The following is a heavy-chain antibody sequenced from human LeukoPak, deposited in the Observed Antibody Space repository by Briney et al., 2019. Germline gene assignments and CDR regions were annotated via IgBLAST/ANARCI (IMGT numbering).Heavy chain of an antibody. Sequence: PSETLSLTCAVYGGSFSGYYWSWIRQPPGKGLEWIGEINHSGSTNYNPSLKSRVTISVDTSKNQFSLKLSSVTAEDTAVYYCARLGYSYGQEGYYYYYYMDVWGKGTTVTVSS. CDR1: GGSFSGYY. CDR2: INHSGST. D-gene: IGHD5-18*01. J-gene: IGHJ6*03. CDR3: ARLGYSYGQEGYYYYYYMDV. V-gene: IGHV4-34*01.